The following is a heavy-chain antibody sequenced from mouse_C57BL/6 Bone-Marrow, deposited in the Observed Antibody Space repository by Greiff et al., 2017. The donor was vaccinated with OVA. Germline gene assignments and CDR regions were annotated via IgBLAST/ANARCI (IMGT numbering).Heavy chain of an antibody. D-gene: IGHD1-1*02. Sequence: EADGGLVQPKGSLKLSCAASGFSFNTYAMNWVRQAPGKGLEWVARIRSKSNNYATYYADSVKDRFTISRDDSESMLYLQMNNLKTEDTAMYYCVRQGIYTIYYFDYWGQGTTLTVSS. CDR2: IRSKSNNYAT. V-gene: IGHV10-1*01. CDR1: GFSFNTYA. CDR3: VRQGIYTIYYFDY. J-gene: IGHJ2*01.